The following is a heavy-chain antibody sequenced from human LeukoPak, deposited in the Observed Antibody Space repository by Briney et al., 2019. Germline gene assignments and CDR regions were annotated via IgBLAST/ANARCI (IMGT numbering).Heavy chain of an antibody. CDR3: ARIRRPLRGYFDH. Sequence: SETLSLTCYLYGGSFSGYYWSWIRQSPGKGLEWIGEINQIGNTNYIPSLKSRLTISIDTSNNQFSLNLTSVTAADTGVYYCARIRRPLRGYFDHWGQGTLVT. J-gene: IGHJ4*02. D-gene: IGHD3-16*01. CDR2: INQIGNT. V-gene: IGHV4-34*01. CDR1: GGSFSGYY.